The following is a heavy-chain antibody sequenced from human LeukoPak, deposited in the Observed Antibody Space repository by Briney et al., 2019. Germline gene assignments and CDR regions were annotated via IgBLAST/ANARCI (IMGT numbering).Heavy chain of an antibody. CDR2: IYYSGST. Sequence: PSETLSLTCTVSGGSLSSGDYYWSWIRQPPGKGLEWIGYIYYSGSTYYNPSLKSRVTISVDTSKNQFSLKLSSVTAADTAVYYCAREGLRARTTSGFDYWGQGTLVTVSS. J-gene: IGHJ4*02. CDR1: GGSLSSGDYY. V-gene: IGHV4-30-4*01. CDR3: AREGLRARTTSGFDY. D-gene: IGHD1-7*01.